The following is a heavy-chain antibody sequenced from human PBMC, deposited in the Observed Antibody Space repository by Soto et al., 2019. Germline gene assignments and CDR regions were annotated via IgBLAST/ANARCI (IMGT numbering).Heavy chain of an antibody. CDR3: ARAQDYYDSSGYCAGLDY. CDR1: GGSISIGGYY. CDR2: IYYSGTT. Sequence: PSETLSLTCTVSGGSISIGGYYWTWIRQHPGKGLEWIGHIYYSGTTYYNPSLKSRVTISVDTSKNQFALKLSSVTAADTAVYYCARAQDYYDSSGYCAGLDYWGQETPVPVSS. D-gene: IGHD3-22*01. V-gene: IGHV4-31*03. J-gene: IGHJ4*02.